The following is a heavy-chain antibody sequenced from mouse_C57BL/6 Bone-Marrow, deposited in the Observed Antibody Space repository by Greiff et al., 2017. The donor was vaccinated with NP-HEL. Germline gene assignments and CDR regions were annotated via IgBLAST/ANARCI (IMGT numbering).Heavy chain of an antibody. CDR1: GFTFSDYG. V-gene: IGHV5-15*01. CDR2: ISTLAYSI. J-gene: IGHJ1*03. Sequence: EVKLMESGGGLVQPGGSLKLSCAASGFTFSDYGMAWVRQAPRKGPEWVAFISTLAYSIYYADTVPGRFTISRENAKNTLYLEMSSLRSEDTAMYYCARLSLTTVVAHWYFDVWGTGTTVTVSS. D-gene: IGHD1-1*01. CDR3: ARLSLTTVVAHWYFDV.